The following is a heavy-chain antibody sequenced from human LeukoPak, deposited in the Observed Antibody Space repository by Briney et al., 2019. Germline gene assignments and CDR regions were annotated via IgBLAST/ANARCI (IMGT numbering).Heavy chain of an antibody. CDR2: IYYSGST. J-gene: IGHJ5*02. D-gene: IGHD3-3*01. Sequence: PSETLSLTCTVSGGSVSSGSYYWSWIRQPPGKGLEWIGYIYYSGSTNYNPSLKSRVTISVDTSKNQFSLKLSSVTAADTAVYYCAGTLLLWSGYPFDPWGRGTLVTVSS. CDR1: GGSVSSGSYY. CDR3: AGTLLLWSGYPFDP. V-gene: IGHV4-61*01.